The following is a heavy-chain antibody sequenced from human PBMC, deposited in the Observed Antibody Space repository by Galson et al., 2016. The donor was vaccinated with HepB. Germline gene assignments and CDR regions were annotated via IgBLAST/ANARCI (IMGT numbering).Heavy chain of an antibody. CDR2: FYYSGRT. Sequence: LSLTCTVSGGSISRSSYYWGWFRQPPGKELEWIGTFYYSGRTYYKPSLKSRVTISVDASKNQFSLKMTSVTAADTAVYYCARGMTTVTTDYWGQGTLVTVSS. J-gene: IGHJ4*02. CDR1: GGSISRSSYY. D-gene: IGHD4-17*01. V-gene: IGHV4-39*01. CDR3: ARGMTTVTTDY.